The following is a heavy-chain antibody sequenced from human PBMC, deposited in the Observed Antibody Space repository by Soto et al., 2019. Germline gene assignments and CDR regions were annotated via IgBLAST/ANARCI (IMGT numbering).Heavy chain of an antibody. CDR3: ARDGMYFGESTFTP. J-gene: IGHJ4*02. D-gene: IGHD3-10*01. Sequence: QVPLVQSGSEVKKPGASVKVSCKASGYTFTSYGITWVRQAPGQRLEWMGWISAYNGNTNYAPKLQGRVTMTTDTATSTGYMELRSMTSDDTAVYYCARDGMYFGESTFTPWGQGTLVTVSS. CDR2: ISAYNGNT. V-gene: IGHV1-18*01. CDR1: GYTFTSYG.